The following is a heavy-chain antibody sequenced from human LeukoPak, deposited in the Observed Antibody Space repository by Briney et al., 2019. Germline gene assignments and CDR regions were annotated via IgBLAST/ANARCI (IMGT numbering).Heavy chain of an antibody. CDR2: IYYSGRT. V-gene: IGHV4-39*01. D-gene: IGHD2-2*01. CDR3: ARREGFCSSNSCYPFDY. CDR1: GVSVSSSNYY. Sequence: PSETLSLTCTVSGVSVSSSNYYWGWIRQPPGEGLEWIGGIYYSGRTYYNPSLKSRVTISVDTSKNEFSLKLSSVSAADTAVYYCARREGFCSSNSCYPFDYWGQGTLVTVSS. J-gene: IGHJ4*02.